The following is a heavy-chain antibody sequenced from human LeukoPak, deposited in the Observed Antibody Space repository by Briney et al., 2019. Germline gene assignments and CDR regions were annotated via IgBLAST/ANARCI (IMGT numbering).Heavy chain of an antibody. CDR2: ISTSGST. CDR3: ASMEMATLYYFDN. D-gene: IGHD5-24*01. CDR1: GGSLSSGSDY. V-gene: IGHV4-61*02. Sequence: SQTLSLTCTVSGGSLSSGSDYWSWIRQPAGKGLEWIGRISTSGSTNYNPSLKSRVTISVDTSKNQLSLKLSSVTAADTAVYYCASMEMATLYYFDNWGQGTLVTVSS. J-gene: IGHJ4*02.